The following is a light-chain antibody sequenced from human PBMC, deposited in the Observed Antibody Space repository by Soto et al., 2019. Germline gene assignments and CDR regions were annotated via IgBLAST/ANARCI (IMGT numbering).Light chain of an antibody. V-gene: IGLV2-14*01. CDR1: SSDVGGYNY. Sequence: QSVLTQPASVSGSPGQSITISCTGTSSDVGGYNYVSWYQQHPGKAPKLMIYEVSNRPPGVSNRFSGSKSGNTASLTISGLQAEDEADYYCSSYTSSSTLGVFGTGTKVTV. J-gene: IGLJ1*01. CDR2: EVS. CDR3: SSYTSSSTLGV.